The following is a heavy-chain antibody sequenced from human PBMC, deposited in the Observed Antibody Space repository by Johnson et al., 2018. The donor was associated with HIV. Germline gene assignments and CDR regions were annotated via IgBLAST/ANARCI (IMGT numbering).Heavy chain of an antibody. Sequence: VQLLESGGGVVRPGGSLRLSCAASGFTFNDHGMSWVRQAPGKGLEWVSGISGSGGSTHYADSVKGRFTISRDNAKNSLYLQMNSLRAEDTAVYYCARDLRGANWHDVFDIWGQGTMVTVSS. CDR1: GFTFNDHG. CDR3: ARDLRGANWHDVFDI. D-gene: IGHD1-26*01. V-gene: IGHV3-20*04. CDR2: ISGSGGST. J-gene: IGHJ3*02.